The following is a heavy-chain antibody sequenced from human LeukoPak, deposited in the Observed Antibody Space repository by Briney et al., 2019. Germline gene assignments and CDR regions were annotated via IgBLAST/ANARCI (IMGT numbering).Heavy chain of an antibody. CDR1: GFTFSRYG. D-gene: IGHD2-15*01. CDR3: AREGILGYCSGGSCPGYFQH. J-gene: IGHJ1*01. Sequence: GGSLRLSCAASGFTFSRYGMNWVRQAPGKGLEWVSSISISSHYIYYADSVKGRFTISRDNAKNSLYLQMNSLRAEDTAVYYCAREGILGYCSGGSCPGYFQHWGQGTLVTVSS. V-gene: IGHV3-21*01. CDR2: ISISSHYI.